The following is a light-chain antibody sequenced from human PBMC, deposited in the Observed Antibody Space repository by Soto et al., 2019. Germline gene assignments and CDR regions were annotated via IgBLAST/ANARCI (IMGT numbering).Light chain of an antibody. J-gene: IGKJ3*01. CDR3: QQSYNIPFT. CDR1: QNIHSF. V-gene: IGKV1-39*01. Sequence: DIQMTQSTSSLAASVGERVTITCRASQNIHSFLNWYQQKPGKAPQVLIYGGSALQSGVPSRFSGSGSGTDFTLTISSLQPEDFASYFCQQSYNIPFTFGPGTRVDI. CDR2: GGS.